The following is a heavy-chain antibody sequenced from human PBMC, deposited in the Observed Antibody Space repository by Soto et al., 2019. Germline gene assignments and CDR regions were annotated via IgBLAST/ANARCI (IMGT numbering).Heavy chain of an antibody. CDR1: GFTFSSYW. V-gene: IGHV3-74*01. D-gene: IGHD1-7*01. CDR2: INSDGSST. CDR3: AIGTKTTHFDY. Sequence: EVQLVESGGGLVQPGGSLRLSCAASGFTFSSYWMHWVRQAPGKGLVWVSRINSDGSSTSYADSVKGRFTISRDNAKNTLYRQMNSLRAEDTAVYYCAIGTKTTHFDYWGQGTLVTVSS. J-gene: IGHJ4*02.